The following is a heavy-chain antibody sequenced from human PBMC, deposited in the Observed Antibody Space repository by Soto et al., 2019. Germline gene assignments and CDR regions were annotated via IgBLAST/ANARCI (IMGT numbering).Heavy chain of an antibody. V-gene: IGHV3-23*01. D-gene: IGHD3-16*01. J-gene: IGHJ4*02. CDR3: ANLGYRDWSPHYYFAY. CDR1: GFTFNNYA. CDR2: ITGSGSDT. Sequence: GGSLRLSCAASGFTFNNYAMGWVRQAPGKGLEWVSAITGSGSDTYYLDSVKGRFTISRDNSKNTLFLQMNSLRAEDTAIYYCANLGYRDWSPHYYFAYWGQGTLVIVSS.